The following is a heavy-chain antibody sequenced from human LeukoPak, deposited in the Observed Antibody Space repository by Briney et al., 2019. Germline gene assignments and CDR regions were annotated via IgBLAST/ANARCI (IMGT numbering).Heavy chain of an antibody. CDR3: AKGGIGTMIVVVITTWDY. CDR2: ISFDGSNK. J-gene: IGHJ4*02. Sequence: GGSLRLSCAASGFTFSTYVMHWVRQAPGKGLEWVAVISFDGSNKYYADSVKGRFTISRDNSKNTLYLKMNSLRAEDTAVYYCAKGGIGTMIVVVITTWDYWGQGTLVTVSS. CDR1: GFTFSTYV. D-gene: IGHD3-22*01. V-gene: IGHV3-30-3*01.